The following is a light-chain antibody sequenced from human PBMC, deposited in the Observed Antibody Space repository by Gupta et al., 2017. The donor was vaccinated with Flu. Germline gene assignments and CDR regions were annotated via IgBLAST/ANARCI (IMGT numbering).Light chain of an antibody. Sequence: VSPGQTARITCSGDALPNQYVYWFQQRPGQAPTLLIYKDTERPSGIPERFSGSSSGTTVTLTISGVQAEDEADYYCQSADASSTYYVFGTGTKVTVL. CDR2: KDT. CDR1: ALPNQY. J-gene: IGLJ1*01. CDR3: QSADASSTYYV. V-gene: IGLV3-25*03.